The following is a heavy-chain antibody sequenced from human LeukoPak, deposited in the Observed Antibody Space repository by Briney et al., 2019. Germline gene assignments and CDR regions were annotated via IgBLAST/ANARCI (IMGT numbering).Heavy chain of an antibody. CDR1: GGSISSYY. CDR2: IYYSGST. CDR3: ARGETHYYDFWSGYYLGY. D-gene: IGHD3-3*01. J-gene: IGHJ4*02. V-gene: IGHV4-59*01. Sequence: SETLSPTCTVSGGSISSYYWSWIRQPPGKGLEWIGYIYYSGSTNYNPSLKSRVTISVDTSKNQFSLKLSSVTAADTAVYYCARGETHYYDFWSGYYLGYWGQGTLVTVSS.